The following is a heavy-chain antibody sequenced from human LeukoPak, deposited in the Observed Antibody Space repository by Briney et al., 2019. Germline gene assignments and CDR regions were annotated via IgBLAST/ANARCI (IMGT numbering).Heavy chain of an antibody. J-gene: IGHJ3*02. CDR1: GYTFTSYG. D-gene: IGHD6-19*01. Sequence: ASVKVSCKASGYTFTSYGISWVRQAPGQGLEWMGWISAYNGNTNYAQKLQGRVTMTTDTSTSTAYMELRSLRSDDTAVYYCARDSSGWYFRDDAFDIWGQGTVVTVSS. CDR2: ISAYNGNT. V-gene: IGHV1-18*01. CDR3: ARDSSGWYFRDDAFDI.